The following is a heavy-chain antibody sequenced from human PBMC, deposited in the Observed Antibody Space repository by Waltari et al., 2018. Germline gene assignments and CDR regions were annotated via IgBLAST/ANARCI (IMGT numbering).Heavy chain of an antibody. CDR3: ARGGDGYSYYYMDV. J-gene: IGHJ6*03. D-gene: IGHD3-16*01. CDR2: IYYSGST. V-gene: IGHV4-59*01. Sequence: QVQPPELGPGPVKPLETLSPHCHFPRGSLRRYYWRRILQPPGKGLEWIGYIYYSGSTNYNPSLKSRVTISVDTSKNQFSLKLSSVTAADTAVYYCARGGDGYSYYYMDVWGKGTTVTVSS. CDR1: RGSLRRYY.